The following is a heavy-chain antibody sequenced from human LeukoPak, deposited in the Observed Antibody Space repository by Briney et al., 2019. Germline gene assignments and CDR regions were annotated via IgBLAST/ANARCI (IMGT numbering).Heavy chain of an antibody. CDR3: ARRDIVKGGFDY. CDR2: IYHSGST. D-gene: IGHD3-16*02. V-gene: IGHV4-39*01. CDR1: GDSVNTRRYY. Sequence: SETLSLTCPVSGDSVNTRRYYWGWIRQPPGKGLEWIGSIYHSGSTYYEPSPRSRVTISIDTSRNQFSLNLTSVTAADTAVYFCARRDIVKGGFDYWGQGTLVTVSS. J-gene: IGHJ4*02.